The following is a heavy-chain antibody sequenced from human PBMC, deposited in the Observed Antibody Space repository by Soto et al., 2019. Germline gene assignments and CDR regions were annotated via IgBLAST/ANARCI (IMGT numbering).Heavy chain of an antibody. CDR1: GGSISSSSYY. J-gene: IGHJ5*02. V-gene: IGHV4-39*01. Sequence: SETLSLTCTVSGGSISSSSYYWGWIRQPPGKGLEWIGSIYYSGSTYYNPSLKSRVTISVDTSKTQFSLKLSSVTAADTAVYYCARQYYYGSGSYYYGGFDPWGQGTLVTVSS. D-gene: IGHD3-10*01. CDR3: ARQYYYGSGSYYYGGFDP. CDR2: IYYSGST.